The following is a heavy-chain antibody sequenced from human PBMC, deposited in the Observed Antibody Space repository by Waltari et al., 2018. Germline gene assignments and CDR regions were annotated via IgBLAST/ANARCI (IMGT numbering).Heavy chain of an antibody. V-gene: IGHV3-21*01. J-gene: IGHJ4*02. CDR3: AGGWRAARVLDY. CDR2: ISSSSSNC. Sequence: EVQLVESGGGLVKPGGSLRLSCAASGFTFSSYSMNWVRQAPGKGLEWVSSISSSSSNCYYADAVKGRCTISRDNAKNALYLQSNSLGAEYTAVYYCAGGWRAARVLDYWGQGTLVTVSS. D-gene: IGHD6-6*01. CDR1: GFTFSSYS.